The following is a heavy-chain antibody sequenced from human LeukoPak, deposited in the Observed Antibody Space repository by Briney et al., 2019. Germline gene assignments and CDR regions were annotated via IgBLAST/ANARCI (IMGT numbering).Heavy chain of an antibody. V-gene: IGHV3-11*06. CDR2: ISSSSSYT. D-gene: IGHD2-2*01. CDR1: GFTFSDYY. J-gene: IGHJ3*02. CDR3: ARATRETPQGDASDI. Sequence: GGSLRLSCAASGFTFSDYYMSWIRQAPGKGLEWVSYISSSSSYTNYADSVKGRFTISRDNAKNSLYLQMNSLRAEDTAVYYCARATRETPQGDASDIWGQGTMVTVSS.